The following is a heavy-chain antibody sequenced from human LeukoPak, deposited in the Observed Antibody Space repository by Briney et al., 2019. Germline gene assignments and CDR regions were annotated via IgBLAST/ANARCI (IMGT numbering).Heavy chain of an antibody. D-gene: IGHD6-13*01. V-gene: IGHV3-21*01. CDR3: ARDEYSSSWYDDSHGY. J-gene: IGHJ4*02. CDR1: GFTFSSYS. Sequence: GGSLRLSCAASGFTFSSYSMNWVRQAPGKGLEWVSSISSSSSYIYYADSVKGRFTISRDNAKNSLYLQMNSLRAEDTAVYYCARDEYSSSWYDDSHGYWGQGTLVTVSS. CDR2: ISSSSSYI.